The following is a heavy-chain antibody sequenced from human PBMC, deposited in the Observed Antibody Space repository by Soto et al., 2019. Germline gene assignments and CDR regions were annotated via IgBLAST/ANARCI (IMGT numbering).Heavy chain of an antibody. CDR3: ARECSTSCYDAFDI. Sequence: GGSLILSCAASGFTVSSNYMSWVRQAPGKGLEWVSVIYSGGSTYYADSVKGRFTISRDNSKNTLYLQMNSLRAEDTAVYYCARECSTSCYDAFDIWGQGTMVTVSS. D-gene: IGHD2-2*01. J-gene: IGHJ3*02. CDR2: IYSGGST. CDR1: GFTVSSNY. V-gene: IGHV3-53*01.